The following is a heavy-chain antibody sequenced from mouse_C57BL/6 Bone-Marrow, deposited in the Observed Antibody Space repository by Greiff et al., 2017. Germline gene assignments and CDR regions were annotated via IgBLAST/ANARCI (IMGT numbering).Heavy chain of an antibody. Sequence: VKLVESGPGLVAPSQSLSITCTVTGFSLTSYGVDWVRQTPGKGLEWLGVIWGGGSTNYNSALMSRLSIINDNSKSQVFLKMNRLQTDDTAMYYCAKQGNYSSRAWFAYWGQGTLVTVSA. V-gene: IGHV2-9*01. J-gene: IGHJ3*01. CDR1: GFSLTSYG. CDR2: IWGGGST. D-gene: IGHD1-1*01. CDR3: AKQGNYSSRAWFAY.